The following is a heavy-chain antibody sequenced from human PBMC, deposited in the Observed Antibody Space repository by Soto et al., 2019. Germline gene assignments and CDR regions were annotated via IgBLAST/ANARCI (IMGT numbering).Heavy chain of an antibody. CDR2: IYSGGST. D-gene: IGHD6-13*01. CDR3: ARGRSSSCCYYYGVDV. J-gene: IGHJ6*02. V-gene: IGHV3-53*01. CDR1: GCTVSSNF. Sequence: CGSLRRSWVAAGCTVSSNFRRWVRQASGKGLEWVSLIYSGGSTYPPDSGKGRFTSSRDNSKNTLYLQMNSLRAEDTAVYYCARGRSSSCCYYYGVDVWRRRTTITV.